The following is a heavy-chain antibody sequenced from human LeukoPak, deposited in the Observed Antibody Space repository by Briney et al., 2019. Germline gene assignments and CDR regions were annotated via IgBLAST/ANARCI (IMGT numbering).Heavy chain of an antibody. D-gene: IGHD3-10*01. Sequence: ASVKVSCKASGYTFTSYGISWVRQAPGQGLEWMGWISAYNGNTNYAQKLQGRVTMTTDTSTSTAYMELRSLRSDDTAVHYCARDLGVRGVIITPPFDYWGQGTLVTVSS. CDR1: GYTFTSYG. V-gene: IGHV1-18*01. J-gene: IGHJ4*02. CDR3: ARDLGVRGVIITPPFDY. CDR2: ISAYNGNT.